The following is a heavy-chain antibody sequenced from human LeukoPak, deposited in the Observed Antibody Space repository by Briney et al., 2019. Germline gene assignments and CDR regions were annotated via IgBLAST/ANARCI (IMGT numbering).Heavy chain of an antibody. CDR2: IVVGSGNT. CDR1: GFTFTSSA. CDR3: ARSYGSGSVGY. V-gene: IGHV1-58*02. Sequence: SVKVSCKASGFTFTSSAMQWVRQARGQRLEWIGWIVVGSGNTNYAQKFQERVTITRDMSTSTAYMELSSLRSDDTAVYYCARSYGSGSVGYWGQGTLVTVSS. D-gene: IGHD3-10*01. J-gene: IGHJ4*02.